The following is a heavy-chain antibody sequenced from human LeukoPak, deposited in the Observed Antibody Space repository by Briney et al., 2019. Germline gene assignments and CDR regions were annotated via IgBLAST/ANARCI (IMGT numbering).Heavy chain of an antibody. J-gene: IGHJ4*02. D-gene: IGHD3-22*01. CDR1: GSSITSGAYY. CDR3: ARNRRSYDSSGYQNYFAY. Sequence: SETLSLTCTVSGSSITSGAYYWGWIRQPPGTGLEWIGSINYSGSTYSNPSLKSRVTISVDTSKNQFSLKLISVTAADTAVYYCARNRRSYDSSGYQNYFAYWGQGTQVIVSS. V-gene: IGHV4-39*01. CDR2: INYSGST.